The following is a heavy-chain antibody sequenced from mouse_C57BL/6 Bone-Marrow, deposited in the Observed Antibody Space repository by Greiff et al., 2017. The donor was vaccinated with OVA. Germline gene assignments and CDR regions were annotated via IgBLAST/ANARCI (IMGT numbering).Heavy chain of an antibody. CDR1: GFTFSSYA. D-gene: IGHD2-12*01. CDR3: ASDGCDITIVEGHYYFAN. Sequence: EVKLMESGGGLVKPGGSLKLSCAASGFTFSSYAMSWVRQTPEKRLEWVATISDGGSYTYYPDNVKGRFNITRDNATNKLYMQMSNLKSEDTARYYCASDGCDITIVEGHYYFANWGQGTTLTVSS. V-gene: IGHV5-4*03. CDR2: ISDGGSYT. J-gene: IGHJ2*01.